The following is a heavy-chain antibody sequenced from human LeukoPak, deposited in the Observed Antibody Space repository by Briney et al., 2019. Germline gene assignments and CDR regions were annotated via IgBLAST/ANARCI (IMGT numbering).Heavy chain of an antibody. CDR1: GFTFSSYW. D-gene: IGHD3-3*01. CDR3: ARAKRFLEWLYFDY. CDR2: IKQDGSEK. V-gene: IGHV3-7*03. J-gene: IGHJ4*02. Sequence: GGSLRLSCAASGFTFSSYWMSWVRQAPGKGLEWVANIKQDGSEKYYVDSVKGRFTISRDNAKNSLYLQVNSLRAEDTAVYYCARAKRFLEWLYFDYWGQGTLVTVSS.